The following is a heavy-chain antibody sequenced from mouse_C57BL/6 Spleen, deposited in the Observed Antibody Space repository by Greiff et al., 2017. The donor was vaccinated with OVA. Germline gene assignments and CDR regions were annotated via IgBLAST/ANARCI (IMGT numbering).Heavy chain of an antibody. Sequence: QVTLKVSGPGILQPSQTLSLTCSFSGFSLSTFGMGVGWIRQPSGKGLEWLAHIWWDDDKYYNPALKSRLTISKDTSKNQVFLKIANVDTADTATYYCARIEAYSNDVGYAMDYWGQGTSVTVSS. CDR1: GFSLSTFGMG. V-gene: IGHV8-8*01. CDR3: ARIEAYSNDVGYAMDY. J-gene: IGHJ4*01. D-gene: IGHD2-12*01. CDR2: IWWDDDK.